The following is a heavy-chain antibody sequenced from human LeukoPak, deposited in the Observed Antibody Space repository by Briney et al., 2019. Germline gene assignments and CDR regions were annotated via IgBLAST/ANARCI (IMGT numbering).Heavy chain of an antibody. J-gene: IGHJ5*02. V-gene: IGHV1-24*01. CDR1: GYTLTELS. Sequence: ASVKVSCKVSGYTLTELSMHWVRQAPGKGLEWMRGFDPEDGETIYAQKFQGRVIMTEDTSTDTAYMELSSLRSEDTAVYYCATASDYGGNSGWFDPWGQGTLVTVSS. CDR3: ATASDYGGNSGWFDP. CDR2: FDPEDGET. D-gene: IGHD4-23*01.